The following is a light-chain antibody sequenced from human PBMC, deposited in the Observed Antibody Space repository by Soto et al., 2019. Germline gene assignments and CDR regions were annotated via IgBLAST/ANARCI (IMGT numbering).Light chain of an antibody. CDR2: GAS. Sequence: EIVLTQSPGTLSLSPGERATLSCRASQSVSSNNLAWYQQRPGQAPRVVIYGASTSATGIPERFSGSGSGTDFTLTISRLEPEVFAVYYCQQYSRSPYTFGPGTKVDIK. V-gene: IGKV3-20*01. CDR1: QSVSSNN. CDR3: QQYSRSPYT. J-gene: IGKJ3*01.